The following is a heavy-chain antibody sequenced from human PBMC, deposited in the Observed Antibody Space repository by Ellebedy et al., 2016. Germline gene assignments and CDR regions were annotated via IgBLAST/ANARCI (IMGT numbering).Heavy chain of an antibody. CDR2: IYYSGST. CDR3: ARAVVSAYCGGDCYSGVDY. J-gene: IGHJ4*02. Sequence: SETLSLTXTVSGGSISSGGYYWSWIRQHPGKGLEWIGYIYYSGSTYYNPSLKSRVTISVDTSKNQFSLKLSSVTAADTAVYYCARAVVSAYCGGDCYSGVDYWGQGTLVTVSS. V-gene: IGHV4-31*03. D-gene: IGHD2-21*01. CDR1: GGSISSGGYY.